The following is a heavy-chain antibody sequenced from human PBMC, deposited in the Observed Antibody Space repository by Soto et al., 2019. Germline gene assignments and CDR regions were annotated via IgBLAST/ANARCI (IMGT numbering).Heavy chain of an antibody. CDR3: TADERSQSDY. J-gene: IGHJ4*02. CDR2: IKSKTAGGTT. Sequence: GGSLRLSCAVSGFTFNNAWMNWVRQAPGKGLEWVGRIKSKTAGGTTDYAAPVKGRFTISRDDSKSTLFLQMNSLKTEDTAVYYCTADERSQSDYWGQGTLVTVSS. V-gene: IGHV3-15*07. D-gene: IGHD6-13*01. CDR1: GFTFNNAW.